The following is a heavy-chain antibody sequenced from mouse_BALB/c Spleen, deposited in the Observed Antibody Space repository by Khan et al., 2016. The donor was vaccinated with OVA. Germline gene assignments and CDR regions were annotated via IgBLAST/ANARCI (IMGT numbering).Heavy chain of an antibody. D-gene: IGHD1-3*01. CDR1: GYTFTDFT. CDR2: ISTYYGHT. V-gene: IGHV1S137*01. CDR3: TRGGGGTRFVY. J-gene: IGHJ3*01. Sequence: QVRLQQSGAELVRPGVSVKISCKGSGYTFTDFTMHWVRQSHAMSLEWIGVISTYYGHTTYNQEFKDKATLTVDKSSSTAYMELARLTSEDSAIYYCTRGGGGTRFVYWGQGTLVTVSA.